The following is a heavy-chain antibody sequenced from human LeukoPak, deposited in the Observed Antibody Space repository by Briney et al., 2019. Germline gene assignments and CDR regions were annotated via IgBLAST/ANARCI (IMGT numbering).Heavy chain of an antibody. D-gene: IGHD6-6*01. J-gene: IGHJ3*02. Sequence: KHGESLKISCKGSGYSFTSYWIGWVRQMPGKGLEWMGIIYPGDSDTRYSPSFQGQVTISADKSISTAYLQWSSLKASDTAMYYCASSEYSSSSRHPDSEAFDIWGQGAMVTVSS. CDR3: ASSEYSSSSRHPDSEAFDI. CDR1: GYSFTSYW. CDR2: IYPGDSDT. V-gene: IGHV5-51*01.